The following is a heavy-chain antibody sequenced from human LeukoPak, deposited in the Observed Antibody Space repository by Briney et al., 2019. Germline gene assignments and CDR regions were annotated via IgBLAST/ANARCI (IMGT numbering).Heavy chain of an antibody. CDR3: ARRRWGYGSGSYDY. CDR1: GGSSSDYY. J-gene: IGHJ4*02. D-gene: IGHD3-10*01. CDR2: INHSGSTT. V-gene: IGHV4-34*01. Sequence: SETLSLTCTVYGGSSSDYYWTWIRQPPGKGLERIGEINHSGSTTNYNPSLKNRVTISVDMSKNQFSLRLISVTGADAAVYYCARRRWGYGSGSYDYWGQGTLVTVSS.